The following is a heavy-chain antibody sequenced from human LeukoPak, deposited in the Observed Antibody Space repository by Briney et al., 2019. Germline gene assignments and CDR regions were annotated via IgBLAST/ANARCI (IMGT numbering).Heavy chain of an antibody. CDR2: IIPIFGTA. CDR1: GGTFSNYA. CDR3: ARAFLGAGDPYYFDY. D-gene: IGHD1-26*01. V-gene: IGHV1-69*13. Sequence: SVKVSCKASGGTFSNYAISWVRQAPGQGLEWMGRIIPIFGTANYAQKFQGRVTITSDESTSTAYMDLSSLRSEDTAVYYCARAFLGAGDPYYFDYWGQGTLVTVSS. J-gene: IGHJ4*02.